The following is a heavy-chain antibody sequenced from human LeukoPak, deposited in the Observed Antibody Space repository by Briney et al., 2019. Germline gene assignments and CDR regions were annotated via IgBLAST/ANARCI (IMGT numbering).Heavy chain of an antibody. CDR2: IYHSGST. CDR3: ARYAADGRNLEY. V-gene: IGHV4-4*02. CDR1: GGSISSSNW. J-gene: IGHJ4*02. Sequence: SETLSLTCAVSGGSISSSNWWSWVRQPPGKGLEWIGEIYHSGSTNYSPSLKSRVTISVDTSKMQFSLKLNSVTAADTAVYYCARYAADGRNLEYWGQGTLVTVSS. D-gene: IGHD6-13*01.